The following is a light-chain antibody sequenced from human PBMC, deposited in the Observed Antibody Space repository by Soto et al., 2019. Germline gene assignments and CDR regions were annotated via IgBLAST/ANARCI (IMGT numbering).Light chain of an antibody. Sequence: EIVLPQSQATLSLSPGARSPLSCRDSPSVTNYLAWYQQKPGQAPRLVIYGAFNRATGIPARFSGSGSGTDFTLTISSLEPEDFAVYYCQQRNIWPPVTFGQGTRLEIK. CDR2: GAF. CDR1: PSVTNY. J-gene: IGKJ5*01. V-gene: IGKV3-11*01. CDR3: QQRNIWPPVT.